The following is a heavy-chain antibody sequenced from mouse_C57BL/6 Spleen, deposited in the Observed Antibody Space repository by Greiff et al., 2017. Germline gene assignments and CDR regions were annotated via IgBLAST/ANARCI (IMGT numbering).Heavy chain of an antibody. D-gene: IGHD3-1*01. CDR1: GYTFTSYT. CDR3: ARLGTGYFDY. J-gene: IGHJ2*01. Sequence: QVQLQQSGAELARPGASVKMSCKASGYTFTSYTMHWVKQRPGQGLEWIGYINPSSGYTKYNQKFKDKATLTADKSSSTAYMQLISLTSEDSAVYYCARLGTGYFDYWGQGTTLTVSS. V-gene: IGHV1-4*01. CDR2: INPSSGYT.